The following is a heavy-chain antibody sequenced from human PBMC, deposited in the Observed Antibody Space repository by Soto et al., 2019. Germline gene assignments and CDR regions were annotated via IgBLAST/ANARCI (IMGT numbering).Heavy chain of an antibody. Sequence: SETLSLTCAVYGGSFSGYYWTWIRQPPGKGLEWIGEINHSGSTNYNPSLKSRVTISVDTSKNQFSLKLSSVTAADTAVYYCVKEGLIVGATTAFDYWGQGTLVTVS. CDR2: INHSGST. CDR1: GGSFSGYY. CDR3: VKEGLIVGATTAFDY. D-gene: IGHD1-26*01. V-gene: IGHV4-34*01. J-gene: IGHJ4*02.